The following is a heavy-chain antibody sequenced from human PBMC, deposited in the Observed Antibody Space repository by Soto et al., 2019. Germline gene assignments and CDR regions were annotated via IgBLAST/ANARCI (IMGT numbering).Heavy chain of an antibody. V-gene: IGHV4-59*01. Sequence: SETLSLTCTVSGGSISSYYWSWIRQPPGKGLEWIGYIYYSGSTNYNPSLKSRVTISVDTSKNQFSLKLSSVTAADTAVYYCARAAAAGTFFSWFDPWGQGTLVTVSS. CDR3: ARAAAAGTFFSWFDP. J-gene: IGHJ5*02. D-gene: IGHD6-13*01. CDR1: GGSISSYY. CDR2: IYYSGST.